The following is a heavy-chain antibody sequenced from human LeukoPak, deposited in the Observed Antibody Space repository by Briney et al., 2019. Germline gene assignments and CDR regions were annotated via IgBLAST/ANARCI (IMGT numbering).Heavy chain of an antibody. CDR2: IYYSGST. J-gene: IGHJ4*02. CDR3: ASDGLAARPTDY. D-gene: IGHD6-6*01. CDR1: GGSISSSSYY. Sequence: SETLSLTCTVSGGSISSSSYYWGWIRQPPGKGLEWIGSIYYSGSTYYNPSLKSRVTISVDASKNQFSLKLSSVTAADTAVYYCASDGLAARPTDYWGQGTLVTVSS. V-gene: IGHV4-39*01.